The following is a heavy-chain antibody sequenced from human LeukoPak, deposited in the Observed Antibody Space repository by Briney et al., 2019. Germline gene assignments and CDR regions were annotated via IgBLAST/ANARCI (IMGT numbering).Heavy chain of an antibody. CDR2: MNPNSGNT. V-gene: IGHV1-8*01. D-gene: IGHD3-3*01. J-gene: IGHJ6*03. Sequence: ASVKVSCKASGYTFTSYDINWVRQATGQGLEWMGWMNPNSGNTGYAQKFEGRVTMTRNTSISTAYMELSRLRSEDTAVYYCARCRAYDFWSGYNYYYYMDVWGKGTTVTVSS. CDR1: GYTFTSYD. CDR3: ARCRAYDFWSGYNYYYYMDV.